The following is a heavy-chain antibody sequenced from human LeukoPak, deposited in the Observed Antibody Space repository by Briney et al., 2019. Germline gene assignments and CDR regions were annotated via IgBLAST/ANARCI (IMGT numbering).Heavy chain of an antibody. CDR2: ISSSSSTI. CDR1: GFTVSSYS. J-gene: IGHJ4*02. V-gene: IGHV3-48*01. D-gene: IGHD1-1*01. CDR3: ANLDDY. Sequence: PGGSLRLSCAASGFTVSSYSMNWVRQAPGKGLEWVSYISSSSSTIYYADSVKGRFSISRDNPKKQLYLQMNSLRSEDSAVYYCANLDDYWGQGTLVTVSS.